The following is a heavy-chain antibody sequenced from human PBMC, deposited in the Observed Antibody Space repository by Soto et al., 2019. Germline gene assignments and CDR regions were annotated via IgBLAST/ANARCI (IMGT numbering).Heavy chain of an antibody. CDR1: DRSMNSDSSY. CDR3: ARLGGYVSVGYYYLWDS. CDR2: INHSGST. Sequence: QLQLQESGPGLVKPSETLSLTCRVSDRSMNSDSSYWGWIRQPPGKGLEWIGVINHSGSTYHNLSLKGRVTMSVDASRNQFSLKLTSMTAADTAVYYCARLGGYVSVGYYYLWDSWGQGTLVTVSS. J-gene: IGHJ4*02. D-gene: IGHD3-22*01. V-gene: IGHV4-39*01.